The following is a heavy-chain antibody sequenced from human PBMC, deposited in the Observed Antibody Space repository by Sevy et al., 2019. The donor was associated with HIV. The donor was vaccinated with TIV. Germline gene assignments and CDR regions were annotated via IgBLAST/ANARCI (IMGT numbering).Heavy chain of an antibody. CDR1: AFTFSGYS. Sequence: GGSLRLSCAASAFTFSGYSMSWVRQAPGKGLEWVSSISSASSYIYYADSVKGRFAISRDNAKNSLYLQMNSLRAEDTAVYYCAGDRGVGTSSYGLDVWGQGTTVTASS. CDR3: AGDRGVGTSSYGLDV. V-gene: IGHV3-21*01. D-gene: IGHD3-10*01. J-gene: IGHJ6*02. CDR2: ISSASSYI.